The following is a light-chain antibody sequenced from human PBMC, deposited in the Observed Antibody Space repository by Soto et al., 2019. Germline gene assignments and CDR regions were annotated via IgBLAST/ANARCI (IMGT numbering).Light chain of an antibody. J-gene: IGLJ2*01. Sequence: QSALTQPRSVSGSPGQSVTISCTGTSSDVGGYNYVSWYQQHPGKAPKVIIYDVSKRPSGVPDRFSGSKSGNTASLTISGLQAEDESDYYCSSFAGSSPLVFGGGTKLTVL. CDR1: SSDVGGYNY. CDR2: DVS. V-gene: IGLV2-11*01. CDR3: SSFAGSSPLV.